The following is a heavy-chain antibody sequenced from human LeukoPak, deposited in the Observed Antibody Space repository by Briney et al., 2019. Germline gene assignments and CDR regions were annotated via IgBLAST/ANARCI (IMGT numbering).Heavy chain of an antibody. D-gene: IGHD2-21*02. Sequence: PSETLSLTCTVSGGSISSGGYYWSWIRQHPGKGLEWIGYIYDSGSTYYNPSLKSRVTISVDTSKNQFSLKLSSVTAADTAVYYCARGLLFSWFDPWGQGTLVTVSS. V-gene: IGHV4-31*03. CDR3: ARGLLFSWFDP. CDR1: GGSISSGGYY. CDR2: IYDSGST. J-gene: IGHJ5*02.